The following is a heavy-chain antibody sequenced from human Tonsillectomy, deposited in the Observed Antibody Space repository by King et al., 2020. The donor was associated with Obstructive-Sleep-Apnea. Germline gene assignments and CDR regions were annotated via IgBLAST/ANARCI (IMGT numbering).Heavy chain of an antibody. V-gene: IGHV4-59*01. CDR2: IYYSGST. CDR3: ARDVVVTAINYYYYYGMDV. D-gene: IGHD2-21*02. J-gene: IGHJ6*02. CDR1: GGSISSYY. Sequence: QLQESGPGLVKPSETLSLTCTVSGGSISSYYWSWLRQPPGKGLEWIGYIYYSGSTNYNPSLKSRVTISVDTSKNQFSLKLSSVTAADTAVYYCARDVVVTAINYYYYYGMDVWGQGTTVTVSS.